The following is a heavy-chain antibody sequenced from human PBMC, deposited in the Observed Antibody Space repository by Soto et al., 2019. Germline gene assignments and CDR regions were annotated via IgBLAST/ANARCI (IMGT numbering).Heavy chain of an antibody. CDR1: GDSVSSNSAA. J-gene: IGHJ4*02. CDR2: TYYRSKWYN. CDR3: AREAPSFDY. Sequence: QVQLQQSGPGLVKPSQTLSLTCAISGDSVSSNSAAWNWIRQSPSRGLERLGKTYYRSKWYNDYALSVRSRLTITPDTSKNQVSLQLNSVTPEDTAVYYCAREAPSFDYWGQGTLVTVSS. V-gene: IGHV6-1*01.